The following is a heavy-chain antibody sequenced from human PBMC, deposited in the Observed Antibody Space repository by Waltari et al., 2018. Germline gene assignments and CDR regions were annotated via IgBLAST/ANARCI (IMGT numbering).Heavy chain of an antibody. Sequence: EVQLVESGGGLVQPGGSLRLSCAASGFTFSSYWMSWVRQAPGKRMEWVANRKQDGSEKDYVDSVKGRFTSSRDNAKNSLYLHMNSLRAEDTAVYYCARALAGSGGYWGQGTLVTVSS. CDR3: ARALAGSGGY. D-gene: IGHD6-19*01. CDR1: GFTFSSYW. CDR2: RKQDGSEK. J-gene: IGHJ4*02. V-gene: IGHV3-7*01.